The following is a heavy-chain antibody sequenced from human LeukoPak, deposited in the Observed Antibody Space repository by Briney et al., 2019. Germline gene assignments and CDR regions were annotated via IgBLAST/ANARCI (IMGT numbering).Heavy chain of an antibody. CDR3: ASRSGRQWLPYFDY. Sequence: GGSLRLSCTSSGFSFGDYSMTWVRQAPGKGLEWVGFIRSKAYGGTTEYAASVKGRFTISRDDSKSIAYLQMNSLKAEDAAVYHCASRSGRQWLPYFDYWGQGTLVTVSS. V-gene: IGHV3-49*04. CDR1: GFSFGDYS. CDR2: IRSKAYGGTT. J-gene: IGHJ4*02. D-gene: IGHD1-26*01.